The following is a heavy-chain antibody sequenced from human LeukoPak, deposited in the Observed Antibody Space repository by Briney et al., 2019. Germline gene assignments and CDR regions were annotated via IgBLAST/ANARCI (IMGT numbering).Heavy chain of an antibody. CDR2: IWYDGSNK. Sequence: PGGSLRLSCAASGFTFSSYAMSWVRQAPGKGLEWVAVIWYDGSNKYYADSVKGRFTISRDNSKNTLYLQMNSLRAEDTAVYYCARDSCSGGSCYLPYWGQGALVTVSS. J-gene: IGHJ4*02. V-gene: IGHV3-33*08. CDR3: ARDSCSGGSCYLPY. D-gene: IGHD2-15*01. CDR1: GFTFSSYA.